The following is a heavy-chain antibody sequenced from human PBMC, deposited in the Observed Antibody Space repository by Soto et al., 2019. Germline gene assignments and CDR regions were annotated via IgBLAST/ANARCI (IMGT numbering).Heavy chain of an antibody. CDR3: ATNYYGSGSYYNFDY. D-gene: IGHD3-10*01. V-gene: IGHV4-34*01. CDR2: INHSGST. CDR1: GGSFSGYY. Sequence: PSETLXLTCAVYGGSFSGYYWSWIRQPPGKGLEWIGEINHSGSTNYNPSLKSRVTISVDTSKNQFSLKLSSVTAADTAVYYCATNYYGSGSYYNFDYWGQGTLVTVSS. J-gene: IGHJ4*02.